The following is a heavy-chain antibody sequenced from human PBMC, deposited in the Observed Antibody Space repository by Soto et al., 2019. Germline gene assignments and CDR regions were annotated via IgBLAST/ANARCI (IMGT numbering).Heavy chain of an antibody. J-gene: IGHJ4*02. CDR2: INPNSGGT. D-gene: IGHD6-6*01. CDR3: ARGEQLVPYDY. V-gene: IGHV1-2*02. Sequence: SDKVSFKASRYTFPGYYTHWVRQAPGQGLEWMGWINPNSGGTNYAQKFQGRVTMTRDTSISTAYMELSRLRSDDTAVYYCARGEQLVPYDYWGQGTLVTVSS. CDR1: RYTFPGYY.